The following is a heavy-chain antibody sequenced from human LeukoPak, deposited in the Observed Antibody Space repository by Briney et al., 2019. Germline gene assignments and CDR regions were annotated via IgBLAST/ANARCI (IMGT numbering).Heavy chain of an antibody. Sequence: GGSLRLSCAGSGFTFSSYAMSWVRQAPGKGLEWVSAISGSGGSTYYADSVKGRFTISRDNSKNTLYLQMNSLRAEDTAVYYCAKNGGGYYYYFDYWGQGTLVTVSS. CDR2: ISGSGGST. CDR3: AKNGGGYYYYFDY. J-gene: IGHJ4*02. D-gene: IGHD3-22*01. V-gene: IGHV3-23*01. CDR1: GFTFSSYA.